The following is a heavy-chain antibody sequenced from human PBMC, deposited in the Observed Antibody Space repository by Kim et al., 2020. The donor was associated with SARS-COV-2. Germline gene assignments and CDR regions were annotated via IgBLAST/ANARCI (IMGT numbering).Heavy chain of an antibody. CDR3: ARDSTKDCSGGSCLIPKKNCCSCGMDV. Sequence: GGSLRLSCAASGFTFSDYYMSWIRQAPGKGLEWVSYISSSGSTIYYADSVKGRFTISRDNAKNSLYLHMNSLRAEDTAVYYCARDSTKDCSGGSCLIPKKNCCSCGMDVWGQGTTVTVSS. J-gene: IGHJ6*02. CDR2: ISSSGSTI. CDR1: GFTFSDYY. D-gene: IGHD2-15*01. V-gene: IGHV3-11*01.